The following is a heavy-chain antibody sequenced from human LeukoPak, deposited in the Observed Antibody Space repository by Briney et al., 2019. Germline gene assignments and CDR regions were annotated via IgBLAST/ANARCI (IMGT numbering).Heavy chain of an antibody. V-gene: IGHV4-34*01. CDR1: GGSFSGYY. J-gene: IGHJ4*02. D-gene: IGHD3-3*01. CDR3: ARGRDDFWSGYYPPDY. Sequence: PSETLSLTCAVYGGSFSGYYWSWIRQPPGKGLEWIGEINHSGSTNYNPSLKSRVTISVDTSKNQFSLKLSSVTAADTAVYYCARGRDDFWSGYYPPDYWGQGTLVTVSS. CDR2: INHSGST.